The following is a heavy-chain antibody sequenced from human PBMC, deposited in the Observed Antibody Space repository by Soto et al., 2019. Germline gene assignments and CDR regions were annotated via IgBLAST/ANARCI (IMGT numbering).Heavy chain of an antibody. CDR1: GFTVSSNY. Sequence: EVQLVESGGGLVQPGGSLSLSCAASGFTVSSNYMSWVRQAPGKGLEWVSVIYSGGSTYYADSVKGRFIISRHDSKNTLYLQMNSLRAEDTAVYYCARVAITMVRGVDYAFDIWGQGTMVTVSS. CDR3: ARVAITMVRGVDYAFDI. V-gene: IGHV3-53*04. D-gene: IGHD3-10*01. J-gene: IGHJ3*02. CDR2: IYSGGST.